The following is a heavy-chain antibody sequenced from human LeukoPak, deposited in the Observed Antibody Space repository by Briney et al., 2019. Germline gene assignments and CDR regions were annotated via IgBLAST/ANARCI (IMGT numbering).Heavy chain of an antibody. D-gene: IGHD3-10*01. J-gene: IGHJ4*02. Sequence: SETLSLTCTVSGGSISSSSYYWGWIRQPPGKGLEWIGSIYYSGSTYYNPSLKSRVTISVDTSKNQFSLKLSSVTAADTAVYYCARRSGTYYYGSGSYYNLDYWGQGTLVTVSS. CDR1: GGSISSSSYY. CDR2: IYYSGST. CDR3: ARRSGTYYYGSGSYYNLDY. V-gene: IGHV4-39*07.